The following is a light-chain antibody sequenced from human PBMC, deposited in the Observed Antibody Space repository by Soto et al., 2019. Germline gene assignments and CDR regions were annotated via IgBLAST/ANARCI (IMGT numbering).Light chain of an antibody. V-gene: IGLV2-14*01. J-gene: IGLJ1*01. Sequence: QSALTQSPSASGSPGQSITISCTGTSSDVGAYNYVSWFQQHPGKAPTLIISEVSNRPSGVSNRFSGSKSGNAASLTISGLQAEDEADYFCFSFTTDRTHVFGTGTKVTVL. CDR3: FSFTTDRTHV. CDR2: EVS. CDR1: SSDVGAYNY.